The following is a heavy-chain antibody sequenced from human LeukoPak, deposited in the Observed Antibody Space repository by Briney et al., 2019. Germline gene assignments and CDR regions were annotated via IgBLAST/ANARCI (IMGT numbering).Heavy chain of an antibody. V-gene: IGHV4-34*01. CDR1: GGSFSGYY. D-gene: IGHD6-13*01. J-gene: IGHJ3*02. Sequence: PSETLSLTCAVYGGSFSGYYWSWIRQPPGKGLEWIGEINHSGSTNYNPSLKSRVTLSVDTSKNQFSLKLSSVTAADTAVYYCARQGNSSSWYGDAFDIWGQGTMVTVSS. CDR3: ARQGNSSSWYGDAFDI. CDR2: INHSGST.